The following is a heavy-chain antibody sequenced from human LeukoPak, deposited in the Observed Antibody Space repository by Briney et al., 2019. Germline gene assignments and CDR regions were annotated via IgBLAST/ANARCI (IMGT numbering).Heavy chain of an antibody. D-gene: IGHD5-18*01. CDR3: ARGRRRRSLQLWLSRGSNYYYYYYMDV. CDR2: INPNSGGT. Sequence: GASVKVSCKASGYTFTGYYMHWVRQAPGQGLEWMGWINPNSGGTNYAQKFQGRVTMTRDTSISTAYMELSRLRSDDTAVYYCARGRRRRSLQLWLSRGSNYYYYYYMDVWGKGTTVTVSS. CDR1: GYTFTGYY. V-gene: IGHV1-2*02. J-gene: IGHJ6*03.